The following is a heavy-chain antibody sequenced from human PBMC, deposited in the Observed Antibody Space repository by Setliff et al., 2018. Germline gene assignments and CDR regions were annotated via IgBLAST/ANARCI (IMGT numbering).Heavy chain of an antibody. CDR2: LHTSGTT. D-gene: IGHD1-26*01. CDR3: ARDNTIVGATDY. Sequence: SETLSLTCTVSGDSISSGSYHWSWIRQPAGEGLEWIGRLHTSGTTVYNPSLKGRVTISADTSTNHFSLKLTSVTAADTAVYYCARDNTIVGATDYWGQGALVTVSS. J-gene: IGHJ4*02. CDR1: GDSISSGSYH. V-gene: IGHV4-61*02.